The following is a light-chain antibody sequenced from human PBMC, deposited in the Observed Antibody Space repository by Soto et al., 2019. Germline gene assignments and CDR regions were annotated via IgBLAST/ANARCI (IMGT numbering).Light chain of an antibody. Sequence: AIQLTQSPSSLSASVGDRVTITCRASQGISSALVWFQQKPGKPPKVLIYDASSLESGVPSRFSGSGSGTDFTLTISSLQPEDFATYYCQQFNSYPITFGPGTKVDIK. CDR1: QGISSA. CDR2: DAS. CDR3: QQFNSYPIT. J-gene: IGKJ3*01. V-gene: IGKV1-13*02.